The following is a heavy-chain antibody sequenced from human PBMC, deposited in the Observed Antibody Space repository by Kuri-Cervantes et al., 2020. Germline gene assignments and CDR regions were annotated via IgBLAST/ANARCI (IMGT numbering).Heavy chain of an antibody. CDR2: IYHSGST. V-gene: IGHV4-30-2*01. CDR3: ARDNIYYPRILAY. D-gene: IGHD2-15*01. Sequence: LRLSCAVSGGSISSCGYSWSWIRQPPGKGLEWIGYIYHSGSTYYNPSLKSRVTISVDRSKNQFSLKLSSVTAADTAVYYCARDNIYYPRILAYWGQGTPVTVSS. CDR1: GGSISSCGYS. J-gene: IGHJ4*02.